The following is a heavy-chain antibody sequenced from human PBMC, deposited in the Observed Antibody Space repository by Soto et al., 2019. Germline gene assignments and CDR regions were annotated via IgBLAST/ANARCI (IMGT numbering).Heavy chain of an antibody. J-gene: IGHJ1*01. V-gene: IGHV3-30-3*01. CDR1: GFTFSSYA. D-gene: IGHD2-15*01. CDR3: ARDGVVVVAATGVGGYFQH. Sequence: QVQLVESGGGVVQPGRSLRLSCAASGFTFSSYAMHWVRQAPGKGLEWVAVISYDGSNKYYADSVKGRFTISRDNSKNTLYLQMNSLRAEDTAVYYCARDGVVVVAATGVGGYFQHWGQGTLVTVSS. CDR2: ISYDGSNK.